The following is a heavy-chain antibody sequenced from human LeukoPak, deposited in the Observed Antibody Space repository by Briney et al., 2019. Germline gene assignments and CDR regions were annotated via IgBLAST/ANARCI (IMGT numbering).Heavy chain of an antibody. CDR1: GGSISSGGYS. Sequence: SETLSLTCAVSGGSISSGGYSWSWIRQPPGKGLEWIGYIYYSGSTYYNPSLKSRVTISVDTSKNQSSLKLSSVTAADTAVYYCATQYADIYYYYYMDVWGKGTTVTVSS. D-gene: IGHD2-8*01. V-gene: IGHV4-30-4*07. CDR3: ATQYADIYYYYYMDV. CDR2: IYYSGST. J-gene: IGHJ6*03.